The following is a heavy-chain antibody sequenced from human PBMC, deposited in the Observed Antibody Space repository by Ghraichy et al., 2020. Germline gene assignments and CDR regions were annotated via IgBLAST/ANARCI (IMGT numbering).Heavy chain of an antibody. CDR3: ARALDFWSGNNNWFDP. J-gene: IGHJ5*02. D-gene: IGHD3-3*01. CDR2: ISAYNGNT. CDR1: GYTFTSYG. V-gene: IGHV1-18*01. Sequence: ASVKVSCKASGYTFTSYGISWVRQAPGQGLEWMGWISAYNGNTNYAQKLQGRVTMTTDTSTSTAYMELRSLRSDDTAVYYCARALDFWSGNNNWFDPWGQGTLVTVSS.